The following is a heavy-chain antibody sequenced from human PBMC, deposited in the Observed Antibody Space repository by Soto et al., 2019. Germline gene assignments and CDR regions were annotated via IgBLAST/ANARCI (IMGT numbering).Heavy chain of an antibody. V-gene: IGHV2-5*02. CDR1: GFSLTTSGVG. CDR2: IYWDDDK. Sequence: QITLKESGPTLVKPTQTLTLTCTFSGFSLTTSGVGVGWIRQPPGKALEWLALIYWDDDKHYSPSLKSRLTITKHTSKNQVVLTMTNMDPVDTATYYCAHTMTPRVADYWGQGTLVTVSS. CDR3: AHTMTPRVADY. D-gene: IGHD3-22*01. J-gene: IGHJ4*02.